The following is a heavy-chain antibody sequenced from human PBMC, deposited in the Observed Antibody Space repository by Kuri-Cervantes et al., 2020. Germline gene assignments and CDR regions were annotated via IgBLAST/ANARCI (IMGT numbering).Heavy chain of an antibody. Sequence: SQTLSLTCAVYGGSFSGYYWSWIRQPPWKGLEWIGEMNDSGSANYNPSLKSRVTISVDTSKNQFSLKLRSVTAADTAVYYCARGRSRSRTQLWNEYFQHWGQGTLVTVSS. D-gene: IGHD5-18*01. J-gene: IGHJ1*01. CDR2: MNDSGSA. CDR3: ARGRSRSRTQLWNEYFQH. V-gene: IGHV4-34*01. CDR1: GGSFSGYY.